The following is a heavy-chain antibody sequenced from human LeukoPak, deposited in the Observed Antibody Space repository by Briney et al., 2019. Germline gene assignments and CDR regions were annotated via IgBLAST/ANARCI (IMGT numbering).Heavy chain of an antibody. J-gene: IGHJ4*02. CDR3: ARDPVDGYSLCDH. CDR2: IKSNSGGI. Sequence: ASVKVSCKASGYTLTDHHMHWVRQAPGQGLEWLGWIKSNSGGIKYAQEFQGRVAVTRDTSTSTVYLEFSSLRSDDTAIYYCARDPVDGYSLCDHWGQGTLVTVSS. D-gene: IGHD5-24*01. V-gene: IGHV1-2*02. CDR1: GYTLTDHH.